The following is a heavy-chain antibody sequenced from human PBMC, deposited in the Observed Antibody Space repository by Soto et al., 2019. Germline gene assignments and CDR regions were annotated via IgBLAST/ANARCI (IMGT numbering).Heavy chain of an antibody. V-gene: IGHV5-51*01. D-gene: IGHD6-6*01. Sequence: GESLKISCKGSGYSFTSYWIGWVRQMPGKGLEWMGIIYPGDSDTRYSPSFQGQVTISANKSISTAYLQWRRLKASDTAKYYGASLGGPNSSSYYYYYYMDVWGKGTTVTVSS. CDR2: IYPGDSDT. J-gene: IGHJ6*03. CDR1: GYSFTSYW. CDR3: ASLGGPNSSSYYYYYYMDV.